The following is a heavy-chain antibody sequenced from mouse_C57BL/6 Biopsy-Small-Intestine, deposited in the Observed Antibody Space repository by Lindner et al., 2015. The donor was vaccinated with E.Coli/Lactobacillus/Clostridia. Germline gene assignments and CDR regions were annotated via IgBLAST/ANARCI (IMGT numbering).Heavy chain of an antibody. V-gene: IGHV1-81*01. J-gene: IGHJ1*03. Sequence: VQLQESGAELARPGASVKLSCKASGYTFTSYGISWVKQRTGQGLEWIGEIYPRSGNTYYNEKFKGKATLTADKSSSTAYMELRSLTSEDSAVYFCAREGTTVVEGYWYFDVWGTGTTVTVSS. CDR3: AREGTTVVEGYWYFDV. CDR2: IYPRSGNT. CDR1: GYTFTSYG. D-gene: IGHD1-1*01.